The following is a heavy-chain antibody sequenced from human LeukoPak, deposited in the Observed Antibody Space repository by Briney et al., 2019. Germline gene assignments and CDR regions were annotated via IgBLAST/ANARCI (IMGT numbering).Heavy chain of an antibody. CDR3: ARGEAMATADFDY. J-gene: IGHJ4*02. CDR1: GYTFTGCY. Sequence: EASVKVSCKASGYTFTGCYMHWVRQAPGQGLEWMGWINPNSGGTNYAQKFQGWVTITRDTSISTAYMELSRLRSDDTAVYYCARGEAMATADFDYWGQGTLVTVSS. D-gene: IGHD5-24*01. V-gene: IGHV1-2*04. CDR2: INPNSGGT.